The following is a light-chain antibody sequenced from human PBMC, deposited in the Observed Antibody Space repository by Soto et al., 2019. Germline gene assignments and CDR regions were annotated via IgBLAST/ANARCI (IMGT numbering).Light chain of an antibody. CDR1: RSDVGSYNF. V-gene: IGLV2-23*01. J-gene: IGLJ2*01. Sequence: QSALTQPASVSGSPGQSISISCTGSRSDVGSYNFVSWYQLFPGKAPKLIIYEADKRPSGVSSRFSGSKSGFTASLTISGLQAEDEGDYFCSSYAGDSALIFGGGTKVTVL. CDR2: EAD. CDR3: SSYAGDSALI.